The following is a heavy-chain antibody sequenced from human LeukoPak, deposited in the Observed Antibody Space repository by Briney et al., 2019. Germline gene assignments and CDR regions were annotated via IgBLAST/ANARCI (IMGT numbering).Heavy chain of an antibody. CDR1: GYTFTSYG. Sequence: ASVKVSCQASGYTFTSYGISWVGQAPGQGLSGMGWISAYNGNTNYAQKLQGRVTMTTDPSTSTAYMELRSLRPDDTAVYCCARVPRGFYGGHSWGQGTLVTGSS. CDR2: ISAYNGNT. D-gene: IGHD4-23*01. V-gene: IGHV1-18*01. J-gene: IGHJ4*02. CDR3: ARVPRGFYGGHS.